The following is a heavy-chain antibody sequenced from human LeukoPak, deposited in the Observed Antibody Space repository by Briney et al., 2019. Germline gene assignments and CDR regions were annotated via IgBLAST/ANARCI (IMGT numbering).Heavy chain of an antibody. CDR3: ARSDFYAFDN. CDR2: IYYSGST. CDR1: DGSISISSYY. J-gene: IGHJ4*02. Sequence: SETLSLTCIVSDGSISISSYYWGWIRQPPGKGLEWIGTIYYSGSTYYNPSLRSRLTISADTSKNRFSLKLTSVTAADTAVYYCARSDFYAFDNWGQGTLVTVSS. V-gene: IGHV4-39*01. D-gene: IGHD2/OR15-2a*01.